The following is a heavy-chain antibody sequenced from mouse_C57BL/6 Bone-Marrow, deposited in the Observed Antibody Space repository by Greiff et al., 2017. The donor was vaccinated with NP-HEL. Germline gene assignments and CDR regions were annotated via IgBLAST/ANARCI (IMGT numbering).Heavy chain of an antibody. CDR2: ILPGSGST. J-gene: IGHJ3*01. CDR3: ARSGGYGSSPWFAY. D-gene: IGHD1-1*01. Sequence: VQLQQSGAELMKPGASVKLSCKATSYTFTGYWIEWVKQRPGHGLEWIGEILPGSGSTTYNEKFKGKATFTADTSSNTAYMQLSSLTTEDSAIYYGARSGGYGSSPWFAYWGQGTLVTVSA. CDR1: SYTFTGYW. V-gene: IGHV1-9*01.